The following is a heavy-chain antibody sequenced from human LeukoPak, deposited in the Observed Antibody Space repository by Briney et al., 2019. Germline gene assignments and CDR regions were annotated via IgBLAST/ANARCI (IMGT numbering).Heavy chain of an antibody. CDR3: AKGHLSYDSSGYYYFDY. V-gene: IGHV3-43*02. D-gene: IGHD3-22*01. CDR1: GFTFDDYA. Sequence: GGSLRLSCAASGFTFDDYAMHWVRQAPGKGLEWVSLICGDGGSTYYADSVKGRFTISRDNSRNSLYLQMNSLRTEDTALYYCAKGHLSYDSSGYYYFDYWGQGTLVTVSS. CDR2: ICGDGGST. J-gene: IGHJ4*02.